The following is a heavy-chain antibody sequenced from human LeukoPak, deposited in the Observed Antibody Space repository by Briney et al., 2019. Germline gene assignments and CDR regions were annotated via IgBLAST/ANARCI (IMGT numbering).Heavy chain of an antibody. D-gene: IGHD2-15*01. CDR2: VYYNGSA. Sequence: PSETLSLTCTVTGDSINYYYWSWIRQSPGKGLEWIGYVYYNGSAKYNPSLKSRVTISVDMSKNQFSLKVSSVTAADTAIYYCARKGGHFDYWGQGTLVTVSS. J-gene: IGHJ4*02. CDR3: ARKGGHFDY. CDR1: GDSINYYY. V-gene: IGHV4-59*01.